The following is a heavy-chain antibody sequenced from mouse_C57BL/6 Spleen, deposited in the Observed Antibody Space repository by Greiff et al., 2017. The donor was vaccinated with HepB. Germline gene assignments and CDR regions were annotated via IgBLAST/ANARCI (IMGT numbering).Heavy chain of an antibody. J-gene: IGHJ4*01. CDR2: IYPGNSDT. Sequence: VQLQQSGTVLARPGASVKMSCKTSGYTFTSYWMHWVKQRPGQGLEFLGAIYPGNSDTSYNQKFKGKAKLTAVTSASTAYMELSSLTNEDSAVYYCTKGYDYYAMDYWGQGTSVTVSS. D-gene: IGHD3-2*02. V-gene: IGHV1-5*01. CDR1: GYTFTSYW. CDR3: TKGYDYYAMDY.